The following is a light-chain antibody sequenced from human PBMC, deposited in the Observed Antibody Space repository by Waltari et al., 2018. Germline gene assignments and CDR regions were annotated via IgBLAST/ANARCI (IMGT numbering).Light chain of an antibody. CDR2: GAY. Sequence: DIQMTQSPSSLSASVGDRVTITCRASQSISTYLSWYQQKRGKAPNLLIYGAYNLQSGVPSRFSVRGSVTAFTLTISSLQPEDFANYYCQQSDLLPSTFGHGTKVEIK. CDR1: QSISTY. CDR3: QQSDLLPST. J-gene: IGKJ1*01. V-gene: IGKV1-39*01.